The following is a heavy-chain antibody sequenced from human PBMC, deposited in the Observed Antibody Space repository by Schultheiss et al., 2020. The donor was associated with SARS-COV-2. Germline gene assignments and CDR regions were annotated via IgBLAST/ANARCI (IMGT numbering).Heavy chain of an antibody. CDR2: ISWNSGSI. Sequence: SLKISCAASGFNFSKYAMTWVRQAPGKGLEWVSGISWNSGSIGYADSVKGRFTISRDNAKNSLYLQMNSLRAEDTAVYYCARDGYGSGSYGDYWGQGTLVTVSS. V-gene: IGHV3-9*01. CDR1: GFNFSKYA. D-gene: IGHD3-10*01. J-gene: IGHJ4*02. CDR3: ARDGYGSGSYGDY.